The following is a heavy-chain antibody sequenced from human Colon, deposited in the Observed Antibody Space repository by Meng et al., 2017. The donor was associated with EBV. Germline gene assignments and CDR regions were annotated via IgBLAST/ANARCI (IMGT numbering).Heavy chain of an antibody. Sequence: QVPLQESGPGLVKPSQPLSLTCTVSGGSVSSGGYYWTWIRQHPGKGLEWFGHIYYSGSTFYNPSLKRRVIISIDTSKNQFSLNLRSVTAADTAVYYCARVSSGWDYFDYWGQGTLVTVSS. CDR2: IYYSGST. V-gene: IGHV4-31*03. J-gene: IGHJ4*02. D-gene: IGHD6-19*01. CDR1: GGSVSSGGYY. CDR3: ARVSSGWDYFDY.